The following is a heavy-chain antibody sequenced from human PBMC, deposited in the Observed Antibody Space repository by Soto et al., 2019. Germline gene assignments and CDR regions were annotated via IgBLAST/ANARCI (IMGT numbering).Heavy chain of an antibody. D-gene: IGHD3-10*01. CDR3: ARHHGYYYGSGSSISYYYYYGMDV. CDR2: IYYSGST. CDR1: GGSISSSSYY. Sequence: PSETLSLTCTVSGGSISSSSYYWGWIRQPPGKGLEWIGSIYYSGSTYYNPSLKSRVTISVDTSKNQFSLKLSSVTAADTAVYYCARHHGYYYGSGSSISYYYYYGMDVWGQGTTLTVSS. J-gene: IGHJ6*02. V-gene: IGHV4-39*01.